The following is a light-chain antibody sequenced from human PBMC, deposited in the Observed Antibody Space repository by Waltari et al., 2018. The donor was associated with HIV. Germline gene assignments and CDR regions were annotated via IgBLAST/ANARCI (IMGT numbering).Light chain of an antibody. CDR3: GTWDSSLSAGV. CDR1: SSNIGNNY. J-gene: IGLJ2*01. V-gene: IGLV1-51*02. CDR2: ENN. Sequence: QSVLPQPPSVSAAPGQKVTVSCSGSSSNIGNNYVSWYQQFPGTAPKLLIYENNKRPSGIPDRFSGSKSGTSATLGITGLQTGDEADYYCGTWDSSLSAGVFGGGTKLTVL.